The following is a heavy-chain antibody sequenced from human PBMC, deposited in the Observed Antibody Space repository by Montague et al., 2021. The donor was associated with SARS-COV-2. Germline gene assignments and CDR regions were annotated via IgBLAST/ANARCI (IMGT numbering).Heavy chain of an antibody. CDR2: IYTSGST. CDR3: ARKDYDSSGYWSGFFDY. CDR1: GGSISGGSYY. J-gene: IGHJ4*02. D-gene: IGHD3-22*01. V-gene: IGHV4-61*02. Sequence: TRSLTCTVSGGSISGGSYYWSWIRQPAGKGLEWIGRIYTSGSTNYNPSLKSRVTISVDTSKNQFSLKLSSVTAADTAVYYCARKDYDSSGYWSGFFDYWGQGTLVTVSS.